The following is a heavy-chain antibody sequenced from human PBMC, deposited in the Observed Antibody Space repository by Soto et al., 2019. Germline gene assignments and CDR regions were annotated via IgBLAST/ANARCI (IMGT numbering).Heavy chain of an antibody. CDR3: AILLLWFGDSSFDY. D-gene: IGHD3-10*01. J-gene: IGHJ4*02. CDR1: GFTFSSYA. V-gene: IGHV3-30-3*01. Sequence: QVQLVESGGGVVQPGRSLRLSCAASGFTFSSYAMHWVRQAPGKGLEWVAVISYDGSNKYYADSVKGRFTISRDNSKNTMYSQMNSLRAEGTAVYDCAILLLWFGDSSFDYWGQGTLVTVSS. CDR2: ISYDGSNK.